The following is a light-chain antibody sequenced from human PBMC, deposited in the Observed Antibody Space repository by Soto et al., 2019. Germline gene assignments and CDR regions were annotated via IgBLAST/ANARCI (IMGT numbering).Light chain of an antibody. J-gene: IGKJ2*01. V-gene: IGKV3-15*01. CDR2: GAS. CDR3: QQYNNWPPGT. Sequence: EIVMTQSPATLSVSPGERATLSCRASQSVSINLAWYQQKPGQAPRLLIYGASTRAACIPARFSGSGSGTEFTLTISSLQSGDFAVYYCQQYNNWPPGTFGQGTKLEI. CDR1: QSVSIN.